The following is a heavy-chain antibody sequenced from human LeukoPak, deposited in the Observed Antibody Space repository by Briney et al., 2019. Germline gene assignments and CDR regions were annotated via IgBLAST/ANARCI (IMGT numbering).Heavy chain of an antibody. CDR3: ARSLNYYYDSSGSFDY. CDR1: GGSIISYY. J-gene: IGHJ4*02. V-gene: IGHV4-4*07. Sequence: SETLSLTCTVSGGSIISYYWSWIRQPAGKGLEWIGRIYISGSTNYNPSLKSRVTMSVDTPKNQFSLKLSSVTAADTAVYYCARSLNYYYDSSGSFDYWGQGTLVTVSS. D-gene: IGHD3-22*01. CDR2: IYISGST.